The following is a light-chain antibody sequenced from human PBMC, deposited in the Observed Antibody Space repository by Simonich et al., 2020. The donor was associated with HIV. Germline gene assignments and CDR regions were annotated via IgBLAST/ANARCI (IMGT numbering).Light chain of an antibody. CDR3: TSYTSSSTRVV. J-gene: IGLJ2*01. CDR1: SRDVGSYNL. V-gene: IGLV2-14*02. Sequence: QSALTQPASGAGSPGQSITIYCTETSRDVGSYNLVSWYQQQPGKAPKLMIYEGSKVPSGVSNRFSGSKSGNTASLTISGLQAEDEADYYCTSYTSSSTRVVFGGGTKLTVL. CDR2: EGS.